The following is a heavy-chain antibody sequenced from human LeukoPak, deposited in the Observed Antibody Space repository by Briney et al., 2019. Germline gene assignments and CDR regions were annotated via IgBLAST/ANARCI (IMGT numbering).Heavy chain of an antibody. J-gene: IGHJ6*03. CDR1: GYSISSGYY. CDR3: ARRSYGSSFYYYYYMDV. V-gene: IGHV4-38-2*02. D-gene: IGHD5-18*01. Sequence: SETLSLTCTVSGYSISSGYYWGWIRQPPGKGLEWIGSIYHSGSTYYNPSLKSRVTISVDTSKNQFSLKLSSVTAADTAVYYCARRSYGSSFYYYYYMDVWGKGTTVTVSS. CDR2: IYHSGST.